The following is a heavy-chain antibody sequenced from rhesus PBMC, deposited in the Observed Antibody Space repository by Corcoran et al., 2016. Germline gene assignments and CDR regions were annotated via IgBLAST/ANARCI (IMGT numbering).Heavy chain of an antibody. CDR2: ISYSGTT. CDR3: ARGSYYFDY. Sequence: QLQESGPGLVKPSETLSLTCAVSGGSISSTYWSWIRQPPGKGLEWIGYISYSGTTSYNPSLKSRVTISRDTSKNQFSLKLSSVTAADTAVYYCARGSYYFDYWGQGVLVTVSS. CDR1: GGSISSTY. V-gene: IGHV4-122*02. D-gene: IGHD4-29*01. J-gene: IGHJ4*01.